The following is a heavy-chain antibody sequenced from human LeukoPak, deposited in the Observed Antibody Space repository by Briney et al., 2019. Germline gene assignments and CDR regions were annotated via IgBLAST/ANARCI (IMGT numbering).Heavy chain of an antibody. V-gene: IGHV1-2*02. J-gene: IGHJ4*02. D-gene: IGHD6-13*01. CDR2: INPNSGGT. CDR1: GYTFTGYY. Sequence: ASVKVSCKASGYTFTGYYMHWVRQAPGQGLEWMGWINPNSGGTNNAQKFQGRVTMTRDTSISTAYMELSRLRSDDTAVYYCASHSRELVSGFDYWGRGTLVTVSS. CDR3: ASHSRELVSGFDY.